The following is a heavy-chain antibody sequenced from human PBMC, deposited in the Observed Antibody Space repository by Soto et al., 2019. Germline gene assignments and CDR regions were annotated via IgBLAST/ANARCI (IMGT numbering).Heavy chain of an antibody. CDR2: IYYSGIT. J-gene: IGHJ4*02. CDR1: GGSISYYY. D-gene: IGHD2-15*01. V-gene: IGHV4-59*01. CDR3: ARASRGYYFDY. Sequence: QVQLQESGPGLVKPSETLSLTCTVSGGSISYYYWSWIRQPPGKGLEWIGYIYYSGITNYNPSLKRRVTISTDTSQNQFPLRLSSVTAADTAVYYWARASRGYYFDYWGQGTLVTVSS.